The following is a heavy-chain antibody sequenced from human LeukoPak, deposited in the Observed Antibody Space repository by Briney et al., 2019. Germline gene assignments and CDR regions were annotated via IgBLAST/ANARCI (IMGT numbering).Heavy chain of an antibody. Sequence: SETLSLTCAVYGGSFGGYYWSWIRQPPGKGLEWIGEINHSGSTNYNPSLKSRVTISVDTSKNQFSLKLSSVTAADTAVYYCARRSALLRFLEWDQYYFDYWGQGTLVTVSS. J-gene: IGHJ4*02. D-gene: IGHD3-3*01. V-gene: IGHV4-34*01. CDR1: GGSFGGYY. CDR2: INHSGST. CDR3: ARRSALLRFLEWDQYYFDY.